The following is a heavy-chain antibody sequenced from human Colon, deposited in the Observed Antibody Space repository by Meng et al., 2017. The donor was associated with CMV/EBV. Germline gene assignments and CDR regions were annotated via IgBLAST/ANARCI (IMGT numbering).Heavy chain of an antibody. D-gene: IGHD3-3*01. J-gene: IGHJ6*02. V-gene: IGHV3-48*04. CDR2: ISSSSSTI. CDR3: ARDLVGVVIMPLYYYGMDV. Sequence: GESLKISCAASVFTFSSYSMNWVRQAPGKGLEWVSYISSSSSTIYYADSVKGRFTISRDNAKNSLYLQMNSLRAEDTAVYYCARDLVGVVIMPLYYYGMDVWGQGTTVTVSS. CDR1: VFTFSSYS.